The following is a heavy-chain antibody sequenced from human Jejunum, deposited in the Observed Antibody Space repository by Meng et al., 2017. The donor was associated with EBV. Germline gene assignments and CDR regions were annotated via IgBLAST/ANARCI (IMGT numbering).Heavy chain of an antibody. CDR1: GYSFTRNA. D-gene: IGHD1/OR15-1a*01. CDR3: ARDVTTATFDY. CDR2: INTYTGRP. V-gene: IGHV7-4-1*02. J-gene: IGHJ4*02. Sequence: QVHLVQSESELKNPGASVKVSCKASGYSFTRNAINWVRQAPGQGLEWMGWINTYTGRPACAQGFTGRFVFSLDTSVSTAYLQISSLRSEDTAVYYCARDVTTATFDYWGQGALVTVSS.